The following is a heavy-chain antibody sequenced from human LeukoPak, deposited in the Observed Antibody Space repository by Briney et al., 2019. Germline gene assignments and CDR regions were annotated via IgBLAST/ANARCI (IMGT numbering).Heavy chain of an antibody. CDR1: GYAFTSYG. D-gene: IGHD6-19*01. V-gene: IGHV1-18*01. CDR3: ARGSSGWYPEYYFDY. Sequence: VKVSCKASGYAFTSYGISWVRQAPGQGLEWMGWISAYNGNTNYAQKLQGRVTMTTDTSTSTAYMELRSLRPDDTAVYYCARGSSGWYPEYYFDYWGQGTLVTVSS. J-gene: IGHJ4*02. CDR2: ISAYNGNT.